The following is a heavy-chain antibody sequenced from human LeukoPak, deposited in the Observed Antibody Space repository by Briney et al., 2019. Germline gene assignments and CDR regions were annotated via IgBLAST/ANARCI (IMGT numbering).Heavy chain of an antibody. CDR2: IDWDDDK. J-gene: IGHJ6*03. D-gene: IGHD5-12*01. V-gene: IGHV2-70*11. CDR1: GFSLSTSGMC. CDR3: ARVTRSGFYYYMDV. Sequence: SGPALVKPTQTLTLTCTFSGFSLSTSGMCVSWIRQPPGKALEWLARIDWDDDKYYSTSLKTRLTISKDTSKNRVVLTMTNMDPVDTATYYCARVTRSGFYYYMDVWGKGTTVTVSS.